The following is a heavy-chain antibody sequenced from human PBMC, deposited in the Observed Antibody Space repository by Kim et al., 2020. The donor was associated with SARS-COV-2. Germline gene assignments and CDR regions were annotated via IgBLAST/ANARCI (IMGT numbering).Heavy chain of an antibody. CDR3: AKARVATIICFDY. J-gene: IGHJ4*02. D-gene: IGHD5-12*01. Sequence: SADSVKGRFTISRDNSKNTLYLQMNSLRAEDTAIYYCAKARVATIICFDYWGQGTLVTVSS. V-gene: IGHV3-23*01.